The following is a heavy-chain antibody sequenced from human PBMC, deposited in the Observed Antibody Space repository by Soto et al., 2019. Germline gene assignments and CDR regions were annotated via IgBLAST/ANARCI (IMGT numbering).Heavy chain of an antibody. CDR1: GGTFSSYA. J-gene: IGHJ5*02. V-gene: IGHV1-69*01. D-gene: IGHD2-2*02. CDR3: ARSRAYCSSTSCYIVGYWFDP. CDR2: IIPIFGTA. Sequence: QVQLVQSGAEVKKPGSSVKVSCKASGGTFSSYAISWVRQAPGQGLEWMGGIIPIFGTANYAQKIQGRVTITADESTSTAYMELSSLRSEDTAVYYCARSRAYCSSTSCYIVGYWFDPWGQGILVTVSS.